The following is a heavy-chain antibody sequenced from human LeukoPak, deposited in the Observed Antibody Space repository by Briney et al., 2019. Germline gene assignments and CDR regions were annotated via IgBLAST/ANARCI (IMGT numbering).Heavy chain of an antibody. V-gene: IGHV3-74*01. CDR2: IKGDGIDT. Sequence: GGSLRLSCAASGFTFSNYWMHWVRQAPGKGLMWVSRIKGDGIDTIGADFVKGRFTTSRDNAKNTLYLQMNSLRAEDTATYYCVRDQSLWALDIWGQGTTVTDSS. J-gene: IGHJ3*02. CDR1: GFTFSNYW. D-gene: IGHD1-26*01. CDR3: VRDQSLWALDI.